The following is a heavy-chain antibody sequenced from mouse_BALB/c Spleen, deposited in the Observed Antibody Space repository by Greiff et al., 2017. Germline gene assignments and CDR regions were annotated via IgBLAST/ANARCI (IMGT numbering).Heavy chain of an antibody. CDR1: GFAFSSYD. CDR2: ISSGGGST. D-gene: IGHD1-1*01. J-gene: IGHJ1*01. Sequence: EVKLVESGGGLVKPGGSLKLSCAASGFAFSSYDMSWVRQTPEKRLEWVAYISSGGGSTYYPDTVKGRFTISRDNAKNTLYLQMSSLKSEDTAMYYCARHTTVVARDWYFDVWGAGTTVTVSS. V-gene: IGHV5-12-1*01. CDR3: ARHTTVVARDWYFDV.